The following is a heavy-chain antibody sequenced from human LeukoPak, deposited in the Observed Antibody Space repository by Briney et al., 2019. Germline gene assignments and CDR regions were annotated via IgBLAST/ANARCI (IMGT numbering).Heavy chain of an antibody. V-gene: IGHV1-24*01. CDR1: GYTLTELS. CDR3: APLGYSSGWFRSWFDP. Sequence: ASVKVSCKVSGYTLTELSMHWVRQAPGKGLEWMGGFDPEDGETIYARKFQGRVTMTEDTSTDTAYMELSSLRSEDTAVYYCAPLGYSSGWFRSWFDPWGQGTLVTVSS. J-gene: IGHJ5*02. CDR2: FDPEDGET. D-gene: IGHD6-19*01.